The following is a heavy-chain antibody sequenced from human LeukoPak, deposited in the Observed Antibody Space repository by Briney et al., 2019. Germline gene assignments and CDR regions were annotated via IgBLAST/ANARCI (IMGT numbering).Heavy chain of an antibody. V-gene: IGHV3-33*01. D-gene: IGHD2-2*01. CDR3: ARDSCGSPSCFDY. CDR2: IWYDGSNK. CDR1: GFTFSSYG. Sequence: GGSLRLSCAASGFTFSSYGMHWVRQAPGKGLEWVAVIWYDGSNKYYADSVKGRFTISRDNSKNTLYLQMNSLRAEDTAVYYCARDSCGSPSCFDYWGQGTLVTVSS. J-gene: IGHJ4*02.